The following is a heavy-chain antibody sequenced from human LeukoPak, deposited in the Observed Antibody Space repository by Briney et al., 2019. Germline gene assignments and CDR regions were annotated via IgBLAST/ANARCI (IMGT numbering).Heavy chain of an antibody. Sequence: SETLSLTCTVSGGSISSGGYYWSWIRQPPGKGLEWIGFIYPSDSDTRYSPSFQGQVTISADATMNTAFLQWSSLKASDTAIYYCARFRCGGDCHSDFWGQGTLVTVAS. V-gene: IGHV4-30-2*01. CDR1: GGSISSGGYY. J-gene: IGHJ4*02. CDR3: ARFRCGGDCHSDF. CDR2: IYPSDSDT. D-gene: IGHD2-21*02.